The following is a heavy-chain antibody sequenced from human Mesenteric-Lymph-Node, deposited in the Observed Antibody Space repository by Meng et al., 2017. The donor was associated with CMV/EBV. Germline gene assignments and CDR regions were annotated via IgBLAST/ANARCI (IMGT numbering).Heavy chain of an antibody. CDR3: ARDPDYSSTWGNY. D-gene: IGHD2-2*01. J-gene: IGHJ4*02. Sequence: ASVKVSCKLSEYTLTEVSMHWVRQAPGKGLEWMGGFAPEEGETIYAQKFQGRVTMTTDTSTSTDYMELRTLRSDDTAVYYCARDPDYSSTWGNYWGQGTLVTVSS. CDR1: EYTLTEVS. V-gene: IGHV1-24*01. CDR2: FAPEEGET.